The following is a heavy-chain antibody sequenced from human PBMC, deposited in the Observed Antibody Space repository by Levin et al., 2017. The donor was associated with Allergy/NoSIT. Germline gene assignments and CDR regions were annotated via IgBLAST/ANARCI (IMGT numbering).Heavy chain of an antibody. V-gene: IGHV3-66*02. CDR2: IYSGGGT. CDR3: ARAGFGDLSWFDP. CDR1: GFTVSSTY. D-gene: IGHD3-10*01. J-gene: IGHJ5*02. Sequence: GESLKISCAASGFTVSSTYMNWVRQAPGKGLEWVSVIYSGGGTFHADSVKGRFTISRDNFKNTLYLQMNSLIPEDTAVYYCARAGFGDLSWFDPWGQGTLVTVSS.